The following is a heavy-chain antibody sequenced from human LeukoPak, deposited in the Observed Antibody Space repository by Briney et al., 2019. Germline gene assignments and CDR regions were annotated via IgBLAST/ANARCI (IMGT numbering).Heavy chain of an antibody. CDR2: ISYSGST. D-gene: IGHD3-22*01. J-gene: IGHJ4*02. CDR1: GGPISSGGHY. CDR3: ARDRSDSSAYYALTY. Sequence: SETLSLTCTVSGGPISSGGHYWSWIRQHPGKGPEWLGYISYSGSTYYNPSLKSRLTISVDTSKNQFSLRLSSVTAADTAVYYCARDRSDSSAYYALTYWGQGTLVTVSS. V-gene: IGHV4-31*03.